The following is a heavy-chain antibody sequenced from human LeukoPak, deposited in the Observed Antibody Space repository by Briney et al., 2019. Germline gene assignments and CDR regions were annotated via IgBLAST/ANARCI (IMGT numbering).Heavy chain of an antibody. CDR3: AKSPYYDYVRGTYRYTYFDY. V-gene: IGHV3-23*01. CDR2: IGGSGGST. D-gene: IGHD3-16*02. CDR1: GFTFSSYA. Sequence: GGSLRLSCAASGFTFSSYAMSWVRQAPGKGLEWVSAIGGSGGSTYYADSVKGRFTISKDNSKNTPYLQMNSLRAEDTAVYYCAKSPYYDYVRGTYRYTYFDYWGQGTLVTVSS. J-gene: IGHJ4*02.